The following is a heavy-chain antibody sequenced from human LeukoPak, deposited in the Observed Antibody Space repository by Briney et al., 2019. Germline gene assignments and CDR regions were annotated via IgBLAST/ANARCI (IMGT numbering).Heavy chain of an antibody. Sequence: PSETLSLTCTVSGGSISSGSYYWSWIRQPAGKGLEWIGRIYTGGSTNYNPSLKSRVTISVDTSKNQFSLKLSSATAADTAVYYCARGIAAAGTLFDYWGQGTLVTVSS. CDR3: ARGIAAAGTLFDY. J-gene: IGHJ4*02. D-gene: IGHD6-13*01. CDR2: IYTGGST. V-gene: IGHV4-61*02. CDR1: GGSISSGSYY.